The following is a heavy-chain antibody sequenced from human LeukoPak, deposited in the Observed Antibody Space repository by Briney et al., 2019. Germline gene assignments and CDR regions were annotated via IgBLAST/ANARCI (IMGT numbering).Heavy chain of an antibody. CDR1: GGSISSSSYY. J-gene: IGHJ4*02. D-gene: IGHD6-13*01. Sequence: SETLSLTCTVSGGSISSSSYYWGWIRQPPGKGLEWIGSIYYSGSTNYNPSLKSRVTISVDTSKNQFSLKPSSVTAADTAVYYCARVGQQLGRYYFDYWGQGTLVTVSS. CDR2: IYYSGST. CDR3: ARVGQQLGRYYFDY. V-gene: IGHV4-39*07.